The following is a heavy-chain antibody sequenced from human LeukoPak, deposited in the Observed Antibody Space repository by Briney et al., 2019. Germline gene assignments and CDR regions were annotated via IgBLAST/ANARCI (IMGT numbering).Heavy chain of an antibody. D-gene: IGHD6-13*01. V-gene: IGHV5-51*01. CDR3: ARPAGVASWYEYYIDD. J-gene: IGHJ4*01. CDR2: IYPGDSDT. Sequence: ESLKISFKGSGYSFTSYWIGWVRQMRGKSLEWMGIIYPGDSDTRYSPSFQGHVTISADKSISTAYLQRSSLKASDTAMYYCARPAGVASWYEYYIDDWGHGTLVTVSS. CDR1: GYSFTSYW.